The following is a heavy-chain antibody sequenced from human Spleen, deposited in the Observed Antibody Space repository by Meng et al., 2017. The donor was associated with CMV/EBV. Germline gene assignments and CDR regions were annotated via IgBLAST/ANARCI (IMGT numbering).Heavy chain of an antibody. Sequence: GGSLRLSCAASGFTFSSYWMSWVRQAPGKGLEWVANIKQDGSEKYYVDSVKGRFTISRDNAKNSLYLQMNSLRAEDTAVYYCAREDYYDSSGADIWGQGTMVTVSS. CDR2: IKQDGSEK. J-gene: IGHJ3*02. V-gene: IGHV3-7*01. CDR3: AREDYYDSSGADI. CDR1: GFTFSSYW. D-gene: IGHD3-22*01.